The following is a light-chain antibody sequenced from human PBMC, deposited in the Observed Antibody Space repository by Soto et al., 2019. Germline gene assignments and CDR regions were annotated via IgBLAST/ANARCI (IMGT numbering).Light chain of an antibody. CDR2: DVS. V-gene: IGLV2-11*01. CDR1: SSDVGGYNY. J-gene: IGLJ2*01. CDR3: CSYAGTYTWI. Sequence: QSVLIQPRSVSGSPGQSVTISCTGTSSDVGGYNYVSWYQQHPGKVPRLVIYDVSKWPSGVPDRFSGSKSGSTASLTISGLQAEDGADYYCCSYAGTYTWIFGGGTKLTVL.